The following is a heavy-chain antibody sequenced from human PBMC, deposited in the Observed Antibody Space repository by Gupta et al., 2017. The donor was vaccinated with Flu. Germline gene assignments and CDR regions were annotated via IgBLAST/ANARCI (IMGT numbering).Heavy chain of an antibody. Sequence: AMSGVSQVPGRGLEWVASVGGGGGDTYYTKSVKGRFTISRDSVKKMVFLHMARLRVEDTAIYYCARTGYSYGWWVEYWGQGTLVTGSS. J-gene: IGHJ4*02. CDR2: VGGGGGDT. V-gene: IGHV3-23*01. D-gene: IGHD5-18*01. CDR1: A. CDR3: ARTGYSYGWWVEY.